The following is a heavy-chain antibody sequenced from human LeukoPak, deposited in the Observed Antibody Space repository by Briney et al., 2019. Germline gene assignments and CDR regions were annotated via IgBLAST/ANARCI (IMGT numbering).Heavy chain of an antibody. J-gene: IGHJ3*02. CDR2: LYNSGST. V-gene: IGHV4-61*01. CDR3: ARGVTSPLDAFDI. Sequence: PSETLSLTCTVSGGSVSSGSYYWSWMRQPPGKGLEWIGYLYNSGSTNYNPSLKSRLTISVDMSKNQLSLKLSSVTAADTAVYYCARGVTSPLDAFDIWGQGTMVTVSS. D-gene: IGHD1-26*01. CDR1: GGSVSSGSYY.